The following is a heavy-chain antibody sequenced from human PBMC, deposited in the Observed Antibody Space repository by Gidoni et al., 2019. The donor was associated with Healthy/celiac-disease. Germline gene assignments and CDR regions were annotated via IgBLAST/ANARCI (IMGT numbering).Heavy chain of an antibody. D-gene: IGHD2-21*01. Sequence: EVQLVQSGAEVKKPGESLKISCEGSGYSFTSYWIGWVRQMPGKGLEWMGIIYPGDSDTRYSPSFQGQVTISADKSISTAYLQWSSLKASDTAMYYCARSPYCGGDCYPLDYWGQGTLVTVSS. CDR3: ARSPYCGGDCYPLDY. CDR2: IYPGDSDT. J-gene: IGHJ4*02. V-gene: IGHV5-51*03. CDR1: GYSFTSYW.